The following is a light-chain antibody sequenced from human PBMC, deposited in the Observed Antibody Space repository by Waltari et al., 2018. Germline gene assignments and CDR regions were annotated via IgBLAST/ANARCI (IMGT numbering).Light chain of an antibody. CDR1: QWLTSSY. V-gene: IGKV3-20*01. Sequence: DIVLTQSPDTLSLSPGERATLSCSASQWLTSSYLAWYQQKPGQAPRLLIYAASARATGIPDRFSGSGSGTDFTLTISRLEPEDFAVYFCQQYGSSLVTFGGGTGVEIK. CDR3: QQYGSSLVT. J-gene: IGKJ4*01. CDR2: AAS.